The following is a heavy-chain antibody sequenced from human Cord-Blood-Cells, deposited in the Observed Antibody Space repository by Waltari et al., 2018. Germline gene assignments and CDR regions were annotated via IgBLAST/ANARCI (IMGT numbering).Heavy chain of an antibody. D-gene: IGHD7-27*01. V-gene: IGHV3-9*01. CDR3: AKDIGNWGDFDAFDI. J-gene: IGHJ3*02. CDR1: GFTFDDYA. Sequence: GGLVQPGRSLRLSCAASGFTFDDYAMHWVRQAPGKGLEWVSGISWNSGSIGYADSVKGRFTISRDNAKNSLYLPMNSLRAEDTALYYCAKDIGNWGDFDAFDIWGQGTMVTVSS. CDR2: ISWNSGSI.